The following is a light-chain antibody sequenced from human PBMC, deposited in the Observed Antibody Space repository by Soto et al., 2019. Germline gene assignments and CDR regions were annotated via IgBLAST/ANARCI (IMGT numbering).Light chain of an antibody. V-gene: IGKV3-11*01. CDR3: QQRNVWPPIT. CDR1: QSIRTS. CDR2: DAS. J-gene: IGKJ5*01. Sequence: VLVTQSPATLSLSPGERATLSCRASQSIRTSLAWYQQKPGQAPRLVIFDASNRANGVPARFGGSGSGTDFTLTINSLEPEDFAVYYCQQRNVWPPITFGQGTRLEIK.